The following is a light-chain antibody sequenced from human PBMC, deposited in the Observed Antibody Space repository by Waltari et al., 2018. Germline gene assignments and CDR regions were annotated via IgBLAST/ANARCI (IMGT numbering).Light chain of an antibody. Sequence: SYELTQPPSVSVSPGQTAKITCIADDLSTKYCFWYQLKPGLAPVLVIYQDTERPSGIPERFSGSNSGTTGTLTISGAQAEDEATYYCQSADSSNTFPLFGGGTKLTVL. V-gene: IGLV3-25*03. CDR2: QDT. CDR1: DLSTKY. CDR3: QSADSSNTFPL. J-gene: IGLJ2*01.